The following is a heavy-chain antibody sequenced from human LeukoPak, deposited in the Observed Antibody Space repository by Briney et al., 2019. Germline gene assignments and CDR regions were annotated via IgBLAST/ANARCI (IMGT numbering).Heavy chain of an antibody. V-gene: IGHV1-18*01. CDR1: GYTFTSYG. CDR2: ISAHNGNT. Sequence: ASVKVSCKASGYTFTSYGISWVRQAPGQGLEWMGWISAHNGNTNYAQKLQGRVTMTTDTSTSTAYMELRSLRSDDTAVYYCATNENWGTDLHFDYWGQGTLVTVSS. D-gene: IGHD7-27*01. J-gene: IGHJ4*02. CDR3: ATNENWGTDLHFDY.